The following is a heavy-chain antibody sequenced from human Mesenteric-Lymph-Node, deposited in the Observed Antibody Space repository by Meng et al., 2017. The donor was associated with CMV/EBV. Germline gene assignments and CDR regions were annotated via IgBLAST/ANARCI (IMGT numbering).Heavy chain of an antibody. CDR2: VYYTGTA. J-gene: IGHJ4*02. Sequence: SETLSLTCTVSGASISNYYWTWVRQPPGKGLEWIGYVYYTGTANYNPTLKSRVTMLVDTSKNQFSLNLRSLTAADTAVYYCAKRGGFGHIDYWGQGTLVTVSS. CDR1: GASISNYY. V-gene: IGHV4-59*01. CDR3: AKRGGFGHIDY. D-gene: IGHD3-10*01.